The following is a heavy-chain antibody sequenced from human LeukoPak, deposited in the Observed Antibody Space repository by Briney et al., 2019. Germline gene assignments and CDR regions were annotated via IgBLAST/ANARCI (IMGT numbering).Heavy chain of an antibody. CDR2: INSDGSST. D-gene: IGHD5-24*01. CDR1: GFTFSSYW. CDR3: ARALETEEMATITAFDY. J-gene: IGHJ4*02. V-gene: IGHV3-74*01. Sequence: PGGSLRLSCAASGFTFSSYWMHWVRQAPGKGPVWVSRINSDGSSTSYADSVKGRFTISRDNAKNTLYLQMNSLRAEDTAVYYCARALETEEMATITAFDYWGQGTLVTVSS.